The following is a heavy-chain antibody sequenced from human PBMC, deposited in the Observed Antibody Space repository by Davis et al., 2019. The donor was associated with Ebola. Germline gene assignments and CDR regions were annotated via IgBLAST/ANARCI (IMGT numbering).Heavy chain of an antibody. D-gene: IGHD3-22*01. J-gene: IGHJ5*02. CDR1: GFTFSTYS. V-gene: IGHV3-21*01. Sequence: PGGSLRLSCAASGFTFSTYSMSWVRQAPGKGLEWVSSISSDSDYIYYADSAKGRFTISRDNAKNSLYLQMNSLRAEDTAVYYCAKDWGPWLLLNRWFDPWGQGTLVTVSS. CDR2: ISSDSDYI. CDR3: AKDWGPWLLLNRWFDP.